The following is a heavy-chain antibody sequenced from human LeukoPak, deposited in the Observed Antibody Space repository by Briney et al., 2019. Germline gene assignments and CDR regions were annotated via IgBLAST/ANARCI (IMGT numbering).Heavy chain of an antibody. V-gene: IGHV3-23*01. D-gene: IGHD3-10*01. CDR1: GFTFSSYA. J-gene: IGHJ4*02. CDR3: AKAATYYYGSGSYSRDY. CDR2: ISGSGGST. Sequence: GGSLRLSCAASGFTFSSYAMSWVRQAPGKGLEWVSAISGSGGSTYYADSVKGRFTISRDNSKNTLYLQMNSLRAEDTAVYYCAKAATYYYGSGSYSRDYWGQGTLVTVSS.